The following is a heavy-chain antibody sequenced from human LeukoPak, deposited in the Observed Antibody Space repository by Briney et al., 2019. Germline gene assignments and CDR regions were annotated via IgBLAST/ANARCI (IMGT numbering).Heavy chain of an antibody. Sequence: ASVKLSCKASGYTFTSYDINWVRQATGQGLEWMGWMNTNSGNTGYAQKFQGRVTMTRNTSISTAYIELSSLRSEDTAVYYCARAQQLNYYYYYYKDVWGKGTTVTVSS. CDR1: GYTFTSYD. D-gene: IGHD6-13*01. CDR2: MNTNSGNT. CDR3: ARAQQLNYYYYYYKDV. V-gene: IGHV1-8*01. J-gene: IGHJ6*03.